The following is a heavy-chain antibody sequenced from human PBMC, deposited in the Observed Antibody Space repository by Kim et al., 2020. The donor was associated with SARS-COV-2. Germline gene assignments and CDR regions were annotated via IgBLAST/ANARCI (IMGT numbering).Heavy chain of an antibody. D-gene: IGHD5-12*01. CDR1: GYTFTSYG. V-gene: IGHV1-18*01. J-gene: IGHJ6*02. CDR3: ARESYHIVATKNYYYGMDV. CDR2: ISAYNGNT. Sequence: ASVKVSCKASGYTFTSYGISWVRQAPGQGLEWMGRISAYNGNTNYAQKLQGRVTMTTDTSTTTAYMELRSLRSDDTAVYYCARESYHIVATKNYYYGMDVRGQGTTITVSS.